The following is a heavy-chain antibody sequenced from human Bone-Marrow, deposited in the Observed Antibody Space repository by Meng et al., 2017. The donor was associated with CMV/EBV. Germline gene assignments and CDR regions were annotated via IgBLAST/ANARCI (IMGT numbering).Heavy chain of an antibody. D-gene: IGHD6-13*01. CDR1: GGSISSSSYY. J-gene: IGHJ4*02. CDR3: ARKIAAAGSID. Sequence: SETLSLTCTVSGGSISSSSYYWGWFRQPPGKGLEWIGSIYYSGSTYYNPSLKSRVTISVDTSKNQFSLKLSSVTPADTAVYSCARKIAAAGSIDWGQGTLVTVSS. CDR2: IYYSGST. V-gene: IGHV4-39*07.